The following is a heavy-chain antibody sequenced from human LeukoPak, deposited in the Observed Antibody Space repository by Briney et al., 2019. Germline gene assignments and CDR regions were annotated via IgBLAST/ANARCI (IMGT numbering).Heavy chain of an antibody. Sequence: GGSLRLSCAASGFTVSSRYMSWVRQAPGKGLEWVSAIDSGGHTYYADSVKGRFTISRDNSKNKLHLQINSLRAEDTAVYYCARVLVGSSGWWDFDSWGQGTLVTVSS. J-gene: IGHJ4*02. CDR2: IDSGGHT. V-gene: IGHV3-66*01. CDR3: ARVLVGSSGWWDFDS. D-gene: IGHD6-19*01. CDR1: GFTVSSRY.